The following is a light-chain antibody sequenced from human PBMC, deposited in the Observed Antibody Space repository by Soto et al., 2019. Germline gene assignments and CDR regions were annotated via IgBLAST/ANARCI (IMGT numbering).Light chain of an antibody. CDR1: SSDVGSYNL. Sequence: QSALTQPASVSGSPGQSITISCTGTSSDVGSYNLVSWYQQHPGKAPKLMIYEGSKRPSGVSNRFSGSKSGNTASLTISGLQAEDEADYYGSSYAGSVVFGGGTKVTVL. J-gene: IGLJ2*01. V-gene: IGLV2-23*01. CDR3: SSYAGSVV. CDR2: EGS.